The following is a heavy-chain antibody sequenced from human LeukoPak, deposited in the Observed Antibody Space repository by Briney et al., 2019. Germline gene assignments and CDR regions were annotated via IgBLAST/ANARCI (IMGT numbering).Heavy chain of an antibody. D-gene: IGHD6-6*01. CDR2: IIPIFGTA. J-gene: IGHJ4*02. Sequence: ASVKVSCKASGGTFSSYAINWVRQAPGQGLEWMGGIIPIFGTANYAQKFQGRVTITADKSTSTAYMELSSLRSEDTAVYYCARELTSSSTWAFDYWGQGTLVTVSS. CDR3: ARELTSSSTWAFDY. V-gene: IGHV1-69*06. CDR1: GGTFSSYA.